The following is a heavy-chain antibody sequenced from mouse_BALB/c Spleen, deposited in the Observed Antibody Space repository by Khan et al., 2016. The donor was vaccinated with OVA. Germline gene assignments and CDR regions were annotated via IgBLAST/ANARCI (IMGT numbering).Heavy chain of an antibody. V-gene: IGHV9-1*02. CDR3: ARISSSWYSDV. D-gene: IGHD6-2*01. CDR1: GYTFTDYG. J-gene: IGHJ1*01. CDR2: VINYTGEP. Sequence: IQIVQSEPELKKPGAAVKVSCKTSGYTFTDYGMKWVKHAPEKVLKWMGWVINYTGEPTYADGFKERFVFSLETSTSKAYFQIRDLKNEDMPTYVWARISSSWYSDVWGAGTTVTVAS.